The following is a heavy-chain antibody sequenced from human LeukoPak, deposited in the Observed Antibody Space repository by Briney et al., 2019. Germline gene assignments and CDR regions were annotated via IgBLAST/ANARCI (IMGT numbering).Heavy chain of an antibody. D-gene: IGHD6-19*01. CDR2: IKQDGSEK. J-gene: IGHJ3*02. V-gene: IGHV3-7*04. Sequence: GGSLRLSCAASGFTFSTYWMNWVRQAPGKELEWVANIKQDGSEKYYVDSVKGRFTISRDNAKNSLYLQMNSLRAEDTAVYYCARQRDSSGWYLGAFDIWGQGTMVTVSS. CDR1: GFTFSTYW. CDR3: ARQRDSSGWYLGAFDI.